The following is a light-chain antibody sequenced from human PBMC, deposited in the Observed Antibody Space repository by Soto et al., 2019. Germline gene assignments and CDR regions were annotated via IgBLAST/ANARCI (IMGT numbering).Light chain of an antibody. CDR2: DAS. J-gene: IGKJ2*01. Sequence: DIQMTQSPSTLSASVGDRVTITCLASQSISTWLAWYQQKPGKAPNLLIYDASSLESGVPSRFSGSGSGTEFTLTISSLQPDDFASYYCQHYNSHSFMYTFGQGTKLEIK. CDR3: QHYNSHSFMYT. V-gene: IGKV1-5*01. CDR1: QSISTW.